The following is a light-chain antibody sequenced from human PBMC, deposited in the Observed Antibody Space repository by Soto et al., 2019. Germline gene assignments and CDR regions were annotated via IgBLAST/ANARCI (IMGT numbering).Light chain of an antibody. V-gene: IGKV3-15*01. Sequence: EIVMTQSPATLSVSPGERATLSCRASQSVSSNLAWYQQKPGQAPRLLIYGASPRATGIPARFSGSGSGTEFTLTISSLQSEDFAVYDCQPYNNWAPYTFGQGTKLESK. J-gene: IGKJ2*01. CDR3: QPYNNWAPYT. CDR2: GAS. CDR1: QSVSSN.